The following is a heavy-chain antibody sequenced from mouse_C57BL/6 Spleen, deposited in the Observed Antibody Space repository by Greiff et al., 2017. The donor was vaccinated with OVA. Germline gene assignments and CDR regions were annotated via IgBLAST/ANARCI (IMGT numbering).Heavy chain of an antibody. J-gene: IGHJ4*01. V-gene: IGHV1-55*01. CDR1: GYTFTSYW. CDR2: IYPGSGST. D-gene: IGHD3-2*02. Sequence: QVQLQQPGAELVKPGASVKMSCKASGYTFTSYWITWVKQRPGQGLEWIGDIYPGSGSTNYNEKFKSKATLTVDTSSSTAYRQLSSLTSEDSAVYYCARWRDSSGYVDYAMDYWGQGTSVTVSS. CDR3: ARWRDSSGYVDYAMDY.